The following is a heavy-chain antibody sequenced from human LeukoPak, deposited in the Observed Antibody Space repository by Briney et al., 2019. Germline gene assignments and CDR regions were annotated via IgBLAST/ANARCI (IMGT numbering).Heavy chain of an antibody. V-gene: IGHV1-69*05. CDR2: IIPIFGTA. J-gene: IGHJ4*02. D-gene: IGHD2-2*01. CDR3: AVLSTSSSYAFDY. Sequence: GASVKVSCKASGYTFTSYGISWVRQAPGQGLEWMGGIIPIFGTANYAQKFQGRVTITTDESTSTAYMELSSLRSEDTAVYYCAVLSTSSSYAFDYWGQGTLVTVSS. CDR1: GYTFTSYG.